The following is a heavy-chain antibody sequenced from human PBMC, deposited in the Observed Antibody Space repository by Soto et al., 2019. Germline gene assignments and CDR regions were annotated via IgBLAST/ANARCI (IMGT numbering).Heavy chain of an antibody. J-gene: IGHJ4*02. CDR1: GFTFSSHS. CDR3: ARDPSQDYCYVGSCHYFDY. CDR2: ISSSSTIV. V-gene: IGHV3-48*02. D-gene: IGHD2-15*01. Sequence: EVQMVESGGGLVQPGGSLRVSCAASGFTFSSHSMNWVRQAPGKGLEWGSFISSSSTIVYYADSVKGRFTISRDNAKNSLYLQMNSPRDEDTAVYYCARDPSQDYCYVGSCHYFDYWGQGTLVTVSS.